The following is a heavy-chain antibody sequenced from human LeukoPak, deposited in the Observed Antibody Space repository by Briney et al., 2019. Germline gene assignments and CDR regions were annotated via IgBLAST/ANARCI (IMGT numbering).Heavy chain of an antibody. CDR1: GGSISSYY. CDR3: ARAGVWALYFDY. Sequence: SETLSLTCTVSGGSISSYYWSWIRQPPGKGLEWIGEINHSGSTNYNPSLKSRVTISVDTSKNQFSLKLSSVTAADTAVYYCARAGVWALYFDYWGQGTLVTVSS. D-gene: IGHD5/OR15-5a*01. V-gene: IGHV4-34*01. CDR2: INHSGST. J-gene: IGHJ4*02.